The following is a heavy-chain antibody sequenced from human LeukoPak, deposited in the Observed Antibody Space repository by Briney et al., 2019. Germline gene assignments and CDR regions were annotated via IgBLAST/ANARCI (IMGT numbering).Heavy chain of an antibody. J-gene: IGHJ4*02. CDR3: ARGVGVVVPAASTDY. CDR1: GYTFTTYD. CDR2: INPSGGST. D-gene: IGHD2-2*01. Sequence: ASVKVSCKASGYTFTTYDINWVRQATGQGLEWMGIINPSGGSTSYAQKFQGRVTMTRDTSTSTVYMELSSLRSEDTAVYYCARGVGVVVPAASTDYWGQGTLVTVSS. V-gene: IGHV1-46*01.